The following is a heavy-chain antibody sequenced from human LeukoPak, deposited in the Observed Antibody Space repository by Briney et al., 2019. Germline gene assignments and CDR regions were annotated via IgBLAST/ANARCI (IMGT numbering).Heavy chain of an antibody. D-gene: IGHD2-2*01. CDR1: GFTFSSYA. V-gene: IGHV3-30-3*01. CDR2: ISYDGSNK. J-gene: IGHJ3*02. Sequence: GGSLRLSCAASGFTFSSYAMHWVRQAPGKGLEWVAVISYDGSNKYFADSVKGRFTISRDNSKNTLYLQMNSLRAEDTAVYYCAKDVQYQLPRDAFDIWGQGTMVTVSS. CDR3: AKDVQYQLPRDAFDI.